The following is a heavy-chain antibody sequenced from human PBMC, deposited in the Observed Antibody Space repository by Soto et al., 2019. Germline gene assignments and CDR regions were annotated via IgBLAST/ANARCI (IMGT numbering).Heavy chain of an antibody. V-gene: IGHV3-53*01. J-gene: IGHJ4*02. Sequence: PGGSLRLSCAASVFGVSNIYMSLVRQPRGKGPEWVSVISSGGSTYYADSVKGRFTISRDNSNNTLYLQMNSLRVEDTAVYYCARDDASGAYLYRGQGTMVTVSS. CDR1: VFGVSNIY. CDR2: ISSGGST. D-gene: IGHD1-1*01. CDR3: ARDDASGAYLY.